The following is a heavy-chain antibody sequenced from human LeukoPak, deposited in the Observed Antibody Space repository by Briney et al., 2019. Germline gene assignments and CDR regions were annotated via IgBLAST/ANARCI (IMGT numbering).Heavy chain of an antibody. CDR1: GGSISSGSYY. D-gene: IGHD4-23*01. Sequence: SQTLSLTCTVSGGSISSGSYYWSWIRQPAGKGLEWIGRIYTSGGTNYNPSLKSRVTISVNTSKNQFSLRLSSVTAADTAVYYCASYDYGGNSGFDAFDIWGQGTMVTVSS. V-gene: IGHV4-61*02. J-gene: IGHJ3*02. CDR3: ASYDYGGNSGFDAFDI. CDR2: IYTSGGT.